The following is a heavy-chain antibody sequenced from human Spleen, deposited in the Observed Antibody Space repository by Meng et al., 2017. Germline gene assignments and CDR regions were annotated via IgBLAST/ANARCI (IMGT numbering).Heavy chain of an antibody. Sequence: ASVKVSCKASGYTFTSYGISWVRQAPGQGLEWMGWISAYNGNTNYAQKLQGRVTMTTDTSTSTAYMELRSLRSDDTAVYYCARDGNYYGSGSYSDYWGQGTLVTGAS. CDR3: ARDGNYYGSGSYSDY. CDR2: ISAYNGNT. D-gene: IGHD3-10*01. CDR1: GYTFTSYG. V-gene: IGHV1-18*01. J-gene: IGHJ4*02.